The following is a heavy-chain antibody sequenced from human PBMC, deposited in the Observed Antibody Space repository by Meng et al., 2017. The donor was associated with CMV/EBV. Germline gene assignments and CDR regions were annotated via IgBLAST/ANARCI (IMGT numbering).Heavy chain of an antibody. CDR3: ARDRGGWDLRYFGY. J-gene: IGHJ4*02. V-gene: IGHV1-18*01. D-gene: IGHD1-26*01. Sequence: ASVKVSCYASGYTFSSYGITWVRQAPGQGLEWMGWISAYNGNTNYAQKLQGRVTMTTDKATSTAYLELKSLRSDDTAVYYCARDRGGWDLRYFGYWRQETLVTVSS. CDR1: GYTFSSYG. CDR2: ISAYNGNT.